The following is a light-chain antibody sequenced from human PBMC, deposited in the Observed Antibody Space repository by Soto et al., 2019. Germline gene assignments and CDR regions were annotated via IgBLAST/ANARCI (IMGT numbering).Light chain of an antibody. Sequence: EIVMTQSPATLFVSPGDRAILSCRAGQGVTTNFAWYQQKSGQSPRLLIYDVSHRATGVPARFSGTGSETDFTLTISGLQYEDSEVYFCQQYNNWHFSLGQGTRLEIK. CDR1: QGVTTN. J-gene: IGKJ5*01. V-gene: IGKV3-15*01. CDR3: QQYNNWHFS. CDR2: DVS.